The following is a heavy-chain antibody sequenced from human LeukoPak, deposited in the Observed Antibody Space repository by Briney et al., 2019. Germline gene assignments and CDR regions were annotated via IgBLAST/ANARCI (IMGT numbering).Heavy chain of an antibody. CDR1: GGSISSYY. J-gene: IGHJ3*02. D-gene: IGHD5-18*01. Sequence: ASETLSLTCIVSGGSISSYYWSWIRQPPGKGLEWIGYIYYSGSTNYNPSLKSRVTISVATSENQFSLKLSSVTAADTAVYYCARSGYSYGADAFDIWGQGTMVTVSS. CDR3: ARSGYSYGADAFDI. V-gene: IGHV4-59*01. CDR2: IYYSGST.